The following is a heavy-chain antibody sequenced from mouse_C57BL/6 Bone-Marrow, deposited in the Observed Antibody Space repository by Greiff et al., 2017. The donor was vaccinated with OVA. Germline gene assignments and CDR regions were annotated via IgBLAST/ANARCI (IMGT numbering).Heavy chain of an antibody. Sequence: QVQLQQPGAELVRPGTSVKVSCKASGYAFTNYLIEWVKQRPGQGLEWIGVINPGSGGTNYNEKFKGKATLTADKSSSTAYMQLSSLTSEDSAVYFCARYYDYDGFDYWGQGTTLTVSS. J-gene: IGHJ2*01. CDR2: INPGSGGT. D-gene: IGHD2-4*01. CDR3: ARYYDYDGFDY. V-gene: IGHV1-54*01. CDR1: GYAFTNYL.